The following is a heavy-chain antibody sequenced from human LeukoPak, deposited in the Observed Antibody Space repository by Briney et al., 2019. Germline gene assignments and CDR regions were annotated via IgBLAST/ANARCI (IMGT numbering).Heavy chain of an antibody. J-gene: IGHJ6*03. CDR3: ANGGPYYYYYYMDV. Sequence: GGSLRLSCAASGFTFSSYGMHWVRQAPGKGLEWEAVISYDGSNKYYADSVKGRFTISRDNSKNTLYLQMNSLRAEDTAVYYCANGGPYYYYYYMDVWGKGTTVTVSS. CDR2: ISYDGSNK. V-gene: IGHV3-30*18. CDR1: GFTFSSYG. D-gene: IGHD4-23*01.